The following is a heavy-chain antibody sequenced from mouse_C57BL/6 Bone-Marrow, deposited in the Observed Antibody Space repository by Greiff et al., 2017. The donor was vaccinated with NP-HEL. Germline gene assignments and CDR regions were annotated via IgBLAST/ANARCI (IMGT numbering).Heavy chain of an antibody. J-gene: IGHJ3*01. CDR2: ILPGSGST. CDR3: AREHYGNYTWFAY. Sequence: QVQLQQSGAELMKPGASVKLSCKATGYTFTGYWIEWVKQRPGHGLEWIGEILPGSGSTNYNAKFKGKATFTADTSSNTAYMQLSSLTTEYSAIYYCAREHYGNYTWFAYWGQGTLVTVSA. CDR1: GYTFTGYW. D-gene: IGHD2-1*01. V-gene: IGHV1-9*01.